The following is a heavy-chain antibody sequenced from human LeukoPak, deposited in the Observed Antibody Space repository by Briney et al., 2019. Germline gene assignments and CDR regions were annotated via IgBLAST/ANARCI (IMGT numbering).Heavy chain of an antibody. J-gene: IGHJ5*02. CDR1: GYTFTGYY. CDR2: INPDSGDT. CDR3: AKVSEGGVWFDP. D-gene: IGHD3-16*01. V-gene: IGHV1-2*02. Sequence: ASVKVSCKASGYTFTGYYLHWVRQAPGQGLEWMGWINPDSGDTNYAQKFQGRVILTRDTSISTAYMDLNRLRSDDTAVYYCAKVSEGGVWFDPWGQGTLVTVSS.